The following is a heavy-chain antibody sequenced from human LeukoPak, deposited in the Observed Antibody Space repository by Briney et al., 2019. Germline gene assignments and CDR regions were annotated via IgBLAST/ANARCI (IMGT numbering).Heavy chain of an antibody. Sequence: TASETLSLTCTVSGGSISSGGYYWGWIRQHPGKGLEWIGYIYYSGSTYYNPSLKSRVTISVDTSKNQFSLKLSSVTAADTAVYYCARAPYYYDSSGYTNWFDPWGQGTLVTVSS. CDR1: GGSISSGGYY. D-gene: IGHD3-22*01. V-gene: IGHV4-31*03. J-gene: IGHJ5*02. CDR2: IYYSGST. CDR3: ARAPYYYDSSGYTNWFDP.